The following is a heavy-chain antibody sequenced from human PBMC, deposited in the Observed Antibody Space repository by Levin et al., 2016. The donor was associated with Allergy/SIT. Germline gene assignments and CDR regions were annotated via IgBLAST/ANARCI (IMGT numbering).Heavy chain of an antibody. V-gene: IGHV4-59*11. CDR3: ARVLGWGSIYHNYYMDV. CDR1: SGSISGHY. CDR2: IYYSGST. J-gene: IGHJ6*03. D-gene: IGHD3-10*01. Sequence: SETLSLTCTVSSGSISGHYWNWVRQPPGKGLEWIGYIYYSGSTNYNPSLQSRVTLSVDTSKNQFSLKLSSVTAADTAVYYCARVLGWGSIYHNYYMDVWGKGTTVTVSS.